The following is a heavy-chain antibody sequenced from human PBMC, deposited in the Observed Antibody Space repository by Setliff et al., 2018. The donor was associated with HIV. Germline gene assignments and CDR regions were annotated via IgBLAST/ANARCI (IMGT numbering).Heavy chain of an antibody. D-gene: IGHD6-13*01. V-gene: IGHV3-7*03. J-gene: IGHJ3*02. CDR2: IKQDGSEK. CDR1: GFTFSSYW. Sequence: GGSLRLSCAASGFTFSSYWMSWVRQAPGKGLEWVANIKQDGSEKYYVDSVKGRFTISRDNAKNSLYLQMNSLRAEDTAVYYCARDLIWPYSSRWYDAFDIWGQGTMVTVSS. CDR3: ARDLIWPYSSRWYDAFDI.